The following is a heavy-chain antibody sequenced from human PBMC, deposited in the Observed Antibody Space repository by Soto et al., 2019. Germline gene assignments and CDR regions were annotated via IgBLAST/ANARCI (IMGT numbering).Heavy chain of an antibody. J-gene: IGHJ4*02. CDR3: ARWYYDSSGYFGIDY. CDR2: ISAYNGNT. V-gene: IGHV1-18*01. Sequence: ASVKVSCKASGYTFTSYGISWVRQAPGQGLEWMGWISAYNGNTNYAQKLQGRVTMTTDTSTSTAYMELRSLRSDDTAVYYCARWYYDSSGYFGIDYWGQGTLVTVSS. D-gene: IGHD3-22*01. CDR1: GYTFTSYG.